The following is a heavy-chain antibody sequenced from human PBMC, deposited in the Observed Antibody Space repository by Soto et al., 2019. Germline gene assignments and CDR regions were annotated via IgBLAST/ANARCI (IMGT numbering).Heavy chain of an antibody. J-gene: IGHJ6*02. V-gene: IGHV1-8*01. CDR3: ARRYYDFWSGYLYYYYGMDV. CDR1: GYTFTSYD. D-gene: IGHD3-3*01. Sequence: QVQLVQSGAEVKKPGASVKVSCKASGYTFTSYDINWVRQATGQGLEWMGWMNPNSGNTGYAQKFQGRVTMTRNTSISTAYMELSSLRSEDTAVYYCARRYYDFWSGYLYYYYGMDVSGQGTTVTVSS. CDR2: MNPNSGNT.